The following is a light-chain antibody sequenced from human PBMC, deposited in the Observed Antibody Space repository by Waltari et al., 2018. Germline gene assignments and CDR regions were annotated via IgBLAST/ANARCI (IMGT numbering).Light chain of an antibody. J-gene: IGKJ2*01. V-gene: IGKV3-15*01. Sequence: EIVMTQSPATLSVSPGERATLSCRASQFVSSNLAWYQQKPGQAPRLLIYDASPRAAGIPGRFSGSGSGTEFTLTISSLQSEDVAVYYCQQYNSWPPKYTFGQGTKLEIK. CDR1: QFVSSN. CDR2: DAS. CDR3: QQYNSWPPKYT.